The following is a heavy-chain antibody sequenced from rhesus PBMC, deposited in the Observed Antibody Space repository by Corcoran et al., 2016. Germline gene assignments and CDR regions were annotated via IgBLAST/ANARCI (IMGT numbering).Heavy chain of an antibody. Sequence: QLQLQESGPGLVKPSETLSLTCAVSGGSISSNSWSWIRQPPGKGLEWIGRISGSGGSTDSNPSLKSRVTIATDTSKNQFSLKLSSVTAADTAVYYCARDSSGWSYEYFEFWGQGALVTVSS. CDR1: GGSISSNS. J-gene: IGHJ1*01. CDR2: ISGSGGST. V-gene: IGHV4-173*01. D-gene: IGHD6S26*01. CDR3: ARDSSGWSYEYFEF.